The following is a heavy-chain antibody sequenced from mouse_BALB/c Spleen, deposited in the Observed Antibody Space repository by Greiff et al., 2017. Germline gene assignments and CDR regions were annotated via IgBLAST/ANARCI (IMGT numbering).Heavy chain of an antibody. J-gene: IGHJ3*01. CDR1: GFTFSSFG. CDR2: ISSGSSTI. Sequence: DVMLVESGGGLVQPGGSRKLSCAASGFTFSSFGMHWVRQAPEKGLEWVAYISSGSSTIYYADTVKGRFTISRDNPKNTLFLQMTSLRSEDTAMYYCARWDYGYWFAYWGQGTLVTVSA. V-gene: IGHV5-17*02. CDR3: ARWDYGYWFAY. D-gene: IGHD2-2*01.